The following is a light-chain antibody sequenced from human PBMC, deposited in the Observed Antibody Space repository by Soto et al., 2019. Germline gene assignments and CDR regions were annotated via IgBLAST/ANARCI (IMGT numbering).Light chain of an antibody. Sequence: IQMTQSPSSLSASVGDRVTITCRASESISNSLTWYQQKPGKAPKLLIYAASTLQSGVPSRFSGGGSGTDFTLTIGSLQPEDFTTYYCQQTYSTLRGAFGQGTMVEIK. V-gene: IGKV1-39*01. CDR1: ESISNS. J-gene: IGKJ1*01. CDR2: AAS. CDR3: QQTYSTLRGA.